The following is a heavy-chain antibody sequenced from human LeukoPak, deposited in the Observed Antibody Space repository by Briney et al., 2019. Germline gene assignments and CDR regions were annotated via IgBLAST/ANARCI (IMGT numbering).Heavy chain of an antibody. J-gene: IGHJ4*02. V-gene: IGHV5-51*01. Sequence: RGESLKISCKGSGYSFTSYWIGWVRQMPGKGLEWMGIIYPGDSDTRYSPSFQGQVTISADKSISTAYLQWSSLKASDTAMYYCARGGEGSSFYYDSSGYSPYYFDYWGQETLVTVSS. CDR1: GYSFTSYW. CDR2: IYPGDSDT. D-gene: IGHD3-22*01. CDR3: ARGGEGSSFYYDSSGYSPYYFDY.